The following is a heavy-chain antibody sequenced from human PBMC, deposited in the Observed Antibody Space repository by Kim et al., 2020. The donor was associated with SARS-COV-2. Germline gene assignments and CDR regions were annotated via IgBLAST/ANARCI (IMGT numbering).Heavy chain of an antibody. CDR1: GGTFSSYA. CDR2: IIPISGTG. Sequence: ASVKVSCKASGGTFSSYAINWVRQAPGQGLEWMGGIIPISGTGDYAQKFHDRVTITADESTSTAYMELSSLTSDDTAVYYCARGEGGYGTGWGQGTLVTVSS. J-gene: IGHJ4*02. V-gene: IGHV1-69*13. D-gene: IGHD5-12*01. CDR3: ARGEGGYGTG.